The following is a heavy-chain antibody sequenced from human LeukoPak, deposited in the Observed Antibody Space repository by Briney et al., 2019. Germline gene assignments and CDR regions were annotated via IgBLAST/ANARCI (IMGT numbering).Heavy chain of an antibody. J-gene: IGHJ4*02. CDR3: VKDYAWALDF. D-gene: IGHD3-16*01. CDR2: INHNSQSV. CDR1: GFTFNAYP. V-gene: IGHV3-48*01. Sequence: GGSLRLSCASSGFTFNAYPMNWIRQAPVKRLEWISYINHNSQSVYYADSVKCRFTISRDNAKNSLYLHMDSLRAEDTAIYYCVKDYAWALDFWGQGTLVTVSS.